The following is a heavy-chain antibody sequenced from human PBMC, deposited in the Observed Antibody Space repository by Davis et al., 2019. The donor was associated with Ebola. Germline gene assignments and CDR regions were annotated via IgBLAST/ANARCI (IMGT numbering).Heavy chain of an antibody. Sequence: GGSLRLSCAASGFTFSNYWLSWVRQAPGKGLEWVANIRQDASQEYYVDSVKGRFIISRDNAKNSLFLQMNSLRAEDSAVYYCARWNRGQDLPFEPFSYFYYGMDVWGQGTTVTVSS. CDR1: GFTFSNYW. CDR3: ARWNRGQDLPFEPFSYFYYGMDV. D-gene: IGHD3-10*01. CDR2: IRQDASQE. J-gene: IGHJ6*02. V-gene: IGHV3-7*03.